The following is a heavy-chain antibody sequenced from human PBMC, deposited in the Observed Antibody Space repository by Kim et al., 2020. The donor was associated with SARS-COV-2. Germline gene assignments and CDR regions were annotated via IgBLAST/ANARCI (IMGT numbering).Heavy chain of an antibody. V-gene: IGHV3-20*01. CDR2: INWNGGST. CDR3: TTSDDESGYWYPPPDH. Sequence: GGSLRLSCETSGFNFYDVGLSWVRQVPGRGLQWVCGINWNGGSTGYADSVRGRFTISRDDTMKSLYLQMNSLTVEDTALYHCTTSDDESGYWYPPPDHWGRGTLVTVSS. CDR1: GFNFYDVG. J-gene: IGHJ5*02. D-gene: IGHD3-3*01.